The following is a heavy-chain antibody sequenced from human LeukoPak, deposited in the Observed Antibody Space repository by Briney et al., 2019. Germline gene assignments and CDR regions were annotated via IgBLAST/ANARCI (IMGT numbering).Heavy chain of an antibody. Sequence: GGSLRLSCAASGITLSNYGMSWVRQAPGKGLEWVAGMSASGASTNYADSVKGRFTISRDNAKNTLYLQMNSLRAEDTAVYFCAKRGVVIRVILVGFHKEAYYFDSWGQGALVTASS. V-gene: IGHV3-23*01. J-gene: IGHJ4*02. CDR2: MSASGAST. D-gene: IGHD3-22*01. CDR1: GITLSNYG. CDR3: AKRGVVIRVILVGFHKEAYYFDS.